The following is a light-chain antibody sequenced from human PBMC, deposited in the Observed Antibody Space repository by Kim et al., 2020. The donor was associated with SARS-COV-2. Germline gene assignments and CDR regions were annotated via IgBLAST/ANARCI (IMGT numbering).Light chain of an antibody. CDR1: QSVSRNS. CDR3: HLYGTSAIT. CDR2: DAS. Sequence: PGERATLSCRASQSVSRNSLAWYQQKPDQAPRLLMYDASKRASGIPDRVSGSGSGADFTLTISRLEPEDFALYYCHLYGTSAITFGQGTRLEIK. J-gene: IGKJ5*01. V-gene: IGKV3-20*01.